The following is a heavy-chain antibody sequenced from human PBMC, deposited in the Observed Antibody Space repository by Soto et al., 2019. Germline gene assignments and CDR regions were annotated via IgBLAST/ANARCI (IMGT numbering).Heavy chain of an antibody. CDR1: GYSFSSYW. V-gene: IGHV5-51*03. CDR2: IYPGDSDT. Sequence: EVQLVQSGAEEKKPGESLKISCKGSGYSFSSYWIGWVRQMPGKGLEWMGIIYPGDSDTRYSPSFQGQVTISADKSSSTAFLHWRNLKGSDTAMYYCARGDYDILTGSFKNYYGMGVWGQGTTVTVSS. CDR3: ARGDYDILTGSFKNYYGMGV. J-gene: IGHJ6*02. D-gene: IGHD3-9*01.